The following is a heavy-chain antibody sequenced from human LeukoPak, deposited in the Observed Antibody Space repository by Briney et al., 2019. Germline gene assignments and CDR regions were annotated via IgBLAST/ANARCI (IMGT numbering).Heavy chain of an antibody. CDR3: ARDRFLRRPEPAEY. J-gene: IGHJ4*02. V-gene: IGHV3-20*04. D-gene: IGHD2/OR15-2a*01. Sequence: GGSLRLSCAASGFTVSSNYMSWVRQAPGKGLEWVSSINWNGGSTGYADSVKGRFTVSRDNAKNSLYLQMNSLRAEDTALYYCARDRFLRRPEPAEYWGQGTLVTVSS. CDR2: INWNGGST. CDR1: GFTVSSNY.